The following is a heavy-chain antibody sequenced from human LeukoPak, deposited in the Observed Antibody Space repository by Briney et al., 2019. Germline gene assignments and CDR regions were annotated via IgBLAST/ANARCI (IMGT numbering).Heavy chain of an antibody. CDR3: ARGFSDYDGTDYAFSYY. D-gene: IGHD3-22*01. CDR2: MNPKSGTT. J-gene: IGHJ4*02. CDR1: GYTFTNYD. Sequence: APVKVSCKASGYTFTNYDIVWVRQATGQGLEWMGWMNPKSGTTGYAQKFQGRVTMTRDTSITTAYMELSSLTSEDTAVYYCARGFSDYDGTDYAFSYYWGQGTLVTVSS. V-gene: IGHV1-8*01.